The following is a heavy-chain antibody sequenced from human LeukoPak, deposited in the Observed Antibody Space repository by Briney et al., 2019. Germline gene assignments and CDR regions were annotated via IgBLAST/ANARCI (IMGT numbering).Heavy chain of an antibody. CDR1: GYTFTDNY. V-gene: IGHV1-2*02. D-gene: IGHD6-13*01. CDR2: IIPNSGGT. Sequence: ASVKVSCKSSGYTFTDNYIPWIRQAPGPGHELMGWIIPNSGGTNSAQTFQVRVTMTRDTSISTAYMELTRLTSDDTAVYYCARHRVAAPNTNGFYIMFVWGQGTTVTVSS. CDR3: ARHRVAAPNTNGFYIMFV. J-gene: IGHJ6*02.